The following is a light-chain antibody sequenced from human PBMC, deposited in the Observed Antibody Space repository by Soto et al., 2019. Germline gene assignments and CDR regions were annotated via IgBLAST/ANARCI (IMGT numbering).Light chain of an antibody. CDR2: EVN. V-gene: IGLV2-14*03. CDR3: SSYRGTITV. J-gene: IGLJ7*01. CDR1: SNDVGGYKY. Sequence: QSALTQPASVSGAPGQSITISCTGTSNDVGGYKYVSWYQQRPGTAPKLIMFEVNNRPSGVSDRFSGSRSANTASLTISGLQAQDEADYYCSSYRGTITVFGGGTQLTVL.